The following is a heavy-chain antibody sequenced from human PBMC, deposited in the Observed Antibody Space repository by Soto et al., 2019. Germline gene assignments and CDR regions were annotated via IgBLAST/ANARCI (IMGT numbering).Heavy chain of an antibody. CDR2: ISAYNGNT. CDR3: ARGGITIFGVVIKMSWFDP. J-gene: IGHJ5*02. V-gene: IGHV1-18*04. D-gene: IGHD3-3*01. CDR1: GYTFTSYG. Sequence: ASVKFSCKASGYTFTSYGISWVRQAPGQGLEWMGWISAYNGNTNYAQKLQGRVTMTTDTSTSTAYMELRSLRSDDTAVYYCARGGITIFGVVIKMSWFDPWGQGTLVTVSS.